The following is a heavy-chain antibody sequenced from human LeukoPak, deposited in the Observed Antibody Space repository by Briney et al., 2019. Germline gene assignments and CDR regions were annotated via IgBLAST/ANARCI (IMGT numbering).Heavy chain of an antibody. CDR3: ARGPPRGSGWYFTHVDY. CDR2: IYYSGST. J-gene: IGHJ4*02. Sequence: SETLSLTCTVSGGSISSYYWSWIRQPPGKGLEWIGYIYYSGSTNYNPSLKSRVTTSVDTSKNQFSLKLSSVTAADTAVYYCARGPPRGSGWYFTHVDYWGQGTLVTVSS. CDR1: GGSISSYY. D-gene: IGHD6-19*01. V-gene: IGHV4-59*01.